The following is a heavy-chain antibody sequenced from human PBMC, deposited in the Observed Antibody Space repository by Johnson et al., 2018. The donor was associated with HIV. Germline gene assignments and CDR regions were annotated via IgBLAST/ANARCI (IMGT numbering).Heavy chain of an antibody. CDR3: ATPRIPTDRAFDI. J-gene: IGHJ3*02. CDR2: IRYDGSTK. Sequence: VQLVESGGGVVQPGRSLRLSCAASGFTFSSHGMHWVRQAPGKGLDWVSFIRYDGSTKYYADSVKARFTISRDNSKNTLYLQMNSLRAEDTAVYYCATPRIPTDRAFDIWGQGTMVTVSS. V-gene: IGHV3-30*02. D-gene: IGHD2/OR15-2a*01. CDR1: GFTFSSHG.